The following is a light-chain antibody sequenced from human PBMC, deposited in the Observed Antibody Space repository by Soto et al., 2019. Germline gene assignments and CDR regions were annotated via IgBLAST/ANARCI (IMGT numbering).Light chain of an antibody. J-gene: IGLJ3*02. CDR1: SGHSSYT. Sequence: QSVLTQSPSASASLGASVKLTCTLSSGHSSYTIAWHQQQPEKGPRYLMTLNSDGSHSKGDGIPDRFSGSSSGAERYLSISSLQFGEGAHYHCQPWATGIEVFAGGPKLPLL. CDR2: LNSDGSH. V-gene: IGLV4-69*01. CDR3: QPWATGIEV.